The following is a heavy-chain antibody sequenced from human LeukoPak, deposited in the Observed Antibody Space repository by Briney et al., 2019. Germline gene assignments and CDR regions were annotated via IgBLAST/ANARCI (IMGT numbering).Heavy chain of an antibody. J-gene: IGHJ3*02. CDR3: TRDPNGDYVGAFDM. D-gene: IGHD4-17*01. CDR1: GLTFSTYA. Sequence: GGSLRLSCAASGLTFSTYAMPWVRQAPGKGLEWVSYIRGSGGGTDYADSVKGRFTISRDNSRDTLFLQMNSLRAEDTDLYYCTRDPNGDYVGAFDMWGPGTMVTVSS. CDR2: IRGSGGGT. V-gene: IGHV3-23*01.